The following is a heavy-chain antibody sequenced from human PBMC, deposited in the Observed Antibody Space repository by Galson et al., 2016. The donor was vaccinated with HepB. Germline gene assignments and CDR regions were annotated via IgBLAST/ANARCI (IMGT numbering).Heavy chain of an antibody. J-gene: IGHJ4*02. D-gene: IGHD3-10*01. CDR1: GFTVSSNY. CDR3: ARSGYYDSGSYADRWDF. Sequence: SLRLSCAASGFTVSSNYMSWVRQAPGKGLERVSIIHSGGTTYYADSVKGRFTISKDNSKNTLYLQMNSLRADDTAVYYCARSGYYDSGSYADRWDFWGQGTLVTVSS. CDR2: IHSGGTT. V-gene: IGHV3-53*01.